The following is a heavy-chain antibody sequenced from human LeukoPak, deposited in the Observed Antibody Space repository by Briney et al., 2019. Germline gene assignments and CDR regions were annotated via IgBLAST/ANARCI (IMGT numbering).Heavy chain of an antibody. J-gene: IGHJ3*02. CDR2: IYYSGST. CDR3: ARSFYSSCPLAAFDI. CDR1: GGSISSYY. Sequence: PSETLSLTCTVSGGSISSYYWSWIRQPPGKGLEWIGYIYYSGSTKYNPSLKSRVTISVEASKGQFSLNLGSVTAAGTAVYYFARSFYSSCPLAAFDIWGQGTMVTVSS. V-gene: IGHV4-59*01. D-gene: IGHD2-21*01.